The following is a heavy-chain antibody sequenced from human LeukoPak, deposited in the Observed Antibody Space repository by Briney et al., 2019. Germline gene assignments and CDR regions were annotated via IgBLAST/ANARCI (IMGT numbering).Heavy chain of an antibody. D-gene: IGHD3-9*01. J-gene: IGHJ3*02. CDR1: GYSISSGYY. CDR3: ARDYDILTGDDAFDI. CDR2: IYHSGST. V-gene: IGHV4-38-2*02. Sequence: SETLSLTCTVSGYSISSGYYWGWIRQPPGKGLEWIGSIYHSGSTYYNPSLKSRVTISVDTSKNQFSLKLSSVTAADTAVYYCARDYDILTGDDAFDIRGQGTMVTVSS.